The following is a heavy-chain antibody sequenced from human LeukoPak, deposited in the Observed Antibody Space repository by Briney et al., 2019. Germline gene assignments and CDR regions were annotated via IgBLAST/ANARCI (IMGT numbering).Heavy chain of an antibody. V-gene: IGHV3-23*01. J-gene: IGHJ5*02. Sequence: PGGSLRLSCAASGFIFNNYGLIWVRQAPGKGLQWVSAISNDGGGIQYADFVKGRFAISRDNSKNMLFLQMNSLTAEDTALYYSAKGSSGYFADLWGQGTLVTVSS. CDR2: ISNDGGGI. CDR1: GFIFNNYG. D-gene: IGHD3-22*01. CDR3: AKGSSGYFADL.